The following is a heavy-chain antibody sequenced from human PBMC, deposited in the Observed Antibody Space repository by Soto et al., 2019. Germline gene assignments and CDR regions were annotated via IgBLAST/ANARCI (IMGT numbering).Heavy chain of an antibody. CDR1: GFSIQTSYF. Sequence: PSETLSLTCGVSGFSIQTSYFWGWIRQPPGKGLEWIGLISHSGSTYYNPSLKSRVTISVDTSKNQFSLKLSSVTAADTAVYYCARDRGFGYCSSTSCPEDNWFDPWGQGTLVTVSS. J-gene: IGHJ5*02. CDR3: ARDRGFGYCSSTSCPEDNWFDP. D-gene: IGHD2-2*03. V-gene: IGHV4-38-2*02. CDR2: ISHSGST.